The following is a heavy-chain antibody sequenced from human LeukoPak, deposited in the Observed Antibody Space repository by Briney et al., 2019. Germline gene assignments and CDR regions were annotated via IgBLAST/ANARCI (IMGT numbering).Heavy chain of an antibody. CDR1: GGSFSGYY. J-gene: IGHJ5*02. CDR2: INHSGST. D-gene: IGHD6-13*01. Sequence: SETLSLTCAVYGGSFSGYYWSWIRQPPGKGLEWIGEINHSGSTNYNPSLKSRVTISVDTSKNQFSLKLSSVTAADTAVYYCARVGSSSWSDRNWFDPWGQGTLVTVSS. V-gene: IGHV4-34*01. CDR3: ARVGSSSWSDRNWFDP.